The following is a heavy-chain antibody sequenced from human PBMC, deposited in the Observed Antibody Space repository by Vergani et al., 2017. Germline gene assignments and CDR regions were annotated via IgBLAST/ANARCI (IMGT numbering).Heavy chain of an antibody. Sequence: EVQLVESGGGLVQPGRSLRLSCAASGFTVSSNYMSWVRQAPGKGLEWVSYISSSSSTIYYADSVKGRFTISRDNAKNSLYLQMNSLRAEDTAVYYCARDSLTFDYYDSSGRNDYWGQGTLVTVSS. D-gene: IGHD3-22*01. J-gene: IGHJ4*02. CDR2: ISSSSSTI. CDR1: GFTVSSNY. CDR3: ARDSLTFDYYDSSGRNDY. V-gene: IGHV3-48*01.